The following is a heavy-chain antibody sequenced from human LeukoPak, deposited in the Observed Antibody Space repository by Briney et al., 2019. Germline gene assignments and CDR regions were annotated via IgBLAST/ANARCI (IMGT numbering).Heavy chain of an antibody. V-gene: IGHV3-43D*04. D-gene: IGHD2-8*01. CDR2: ISWDGGST. CDR3: AKVSGGDNGYMDV. J-gene: IGHJ6*03. Sequence: GSLRLSCXASGFTFDDYAMHWVRQAAGKGLEWVPLISWDGGSTYYADSVKGRFTISRDNSKNSLYLQMNSLRAEDTAMYYCAKVSGGDNGYMDVWGKGTTVTVSS. CDR1: GFTFDDYA.